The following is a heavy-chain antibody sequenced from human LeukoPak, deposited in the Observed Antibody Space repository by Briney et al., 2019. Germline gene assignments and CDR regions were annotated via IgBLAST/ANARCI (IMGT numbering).Heavy chain of an antibody. CDR2: ISWNSGSI. V-gene: IGHV3-9*01. CDR1: GFTFDDYA. Sequence: GRSLRLSCAASGFTFDDYAMHWVRQVPGKGLEWVSGISWNSGSIGYADSVKGRFTISRDNAKNSLYLQMNSLRAEDTALYYCAKDLHSGSYPDAFDIWGQGTMVTVSS. J-gene: IGHJ3*02. D-gene: IGHD1-26*01. CDR3: AKDLHSGSYPDAFDI.